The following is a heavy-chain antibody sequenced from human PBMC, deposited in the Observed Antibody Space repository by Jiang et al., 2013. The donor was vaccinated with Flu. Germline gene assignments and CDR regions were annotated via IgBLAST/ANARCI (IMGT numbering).Heavy chain of an antibody. CDR3: AKARYSDYLYYFD. V-gene: IGHV3-23*01. Sequence: VQLLESGGVLVQPGGSLRLSCAASGISFSRFAMSWVRQAPGKGLEWVSGISGSGDMTYYADSVKGRFTISRDNSNNTVFLQMNSLRADDTAVFYCAKARYSDYLYYFD. D-gene: IGHD5-12*01. CDR2: ISGSGDMT. CDR1: GISFSRFA. J-gene: IGHJ4*01.